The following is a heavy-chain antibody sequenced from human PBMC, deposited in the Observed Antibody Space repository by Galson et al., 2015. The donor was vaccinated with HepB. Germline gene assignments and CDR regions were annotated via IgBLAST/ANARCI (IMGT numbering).Heavy chain of an antibody. CDR3: ARADTAMAPAFDY. CDR2: INHSGST. D-gene: IGHD5-18*01. CDR1: GGSFSGYY. V-gene: IGHV4-34*01. J-gene: IGHJ4*02. Sequence: LSLTCAVYGGSFSGYYWSWIRQPPGKGLEWIGEINHSGSTNYNPSLKSRVTISVDTSKNQFSLKLSSVTAADTAVYYCARADTAMAPAFDYWGQGTLVTVSS.